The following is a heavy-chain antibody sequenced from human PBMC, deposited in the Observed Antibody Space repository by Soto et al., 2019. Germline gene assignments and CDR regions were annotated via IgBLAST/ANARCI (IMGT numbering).Heavy chain of an antibody. J-gene: IGHJ3*02. V-gene: IGHV1-24*01. D-gene: IGHD3-22*01. Sequence: QVQLVQSGAEVKKPGASVKVSCKVSGYTLTELSMRWVRQAPGKGLEWRGGFDPEDGETIYAQKCQGRVTITEDTATDTAYMELSSLRAEDTAVYYCGTDASSPYYYDSSAPTLYGVAFDIWGQGTMVTVSS. CDR2: FDPEDGET. CDR3: GTDASSPYYYDSSAPTLYGVAFDI. CDR1: GYTLTELS.